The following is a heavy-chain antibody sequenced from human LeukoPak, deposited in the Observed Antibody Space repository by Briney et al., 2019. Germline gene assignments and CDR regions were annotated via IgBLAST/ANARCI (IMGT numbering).Heavy chain of an antibody. CDR2: IYYTGTT. D-gene: IGHD5-12*01. CDR3: ARAGGRYSGYGY. J-gene: IGHJ4*02. CDR1: GGSISSYY. Sequence: SETLSLTCTVSGGSISSYYWSWIRQPPGKGLEWIGYIYYTGTTNYNPSLKSRVTISVDTSKNQFSLNLNSVTAADTAVYYCARAGGRYSGYGYGGQGPLVTV. V-gene: IGHV4-59*01.